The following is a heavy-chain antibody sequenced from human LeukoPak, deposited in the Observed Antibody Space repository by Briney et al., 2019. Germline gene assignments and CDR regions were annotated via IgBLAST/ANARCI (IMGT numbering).Heavy chain of an antibody. Sequence: KDGASLQISCEGSGSIFTSYWIGWVRQLPGKGLEGMGIIYPGDSDTRYSPSFQGQVTISADKSISTPALQWSSLKASDTAMYYCARSSMVRGLLNWFDPWGQGTLVTVSS. CDR3: ARSSMVRGLLNWFDP. V-gene: IGHV5-51*01. J-gene: IGHJ5*02. CDR1: GSIFTSYW. CDR2: IYPGDSDT. D-gene: IGHD3-10*01.